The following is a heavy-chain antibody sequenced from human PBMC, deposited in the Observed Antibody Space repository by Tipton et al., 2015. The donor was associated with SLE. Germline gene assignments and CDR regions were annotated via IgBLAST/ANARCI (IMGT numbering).Heavy chain of an antibody. Sequence: TLSLTCTVSGVSFSSPSYFWSWTRQPAGKGLEWIGHIYTSGRTNYNPSLKSRATISVDTSTSQFSLRLSSVTAADTAVYYCATANCTGGNCYPGNAFDIWGRGTLVTASS. CDR2: IYTSGRT. J-gene: IGHJ3*02. CDR3: ATANCTGGNCYPGNAFDI. V-gene: IGHV4-61*09. D-gene: IGHD2-15*01. CDR1: GVSFSSPSYF.